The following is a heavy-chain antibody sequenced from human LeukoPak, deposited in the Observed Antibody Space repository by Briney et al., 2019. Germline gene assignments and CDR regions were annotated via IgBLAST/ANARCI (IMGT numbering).Heavy chain of an antibody. CDR3: ARDRFDY. J-gene: IGHJ4*02. Sequence: GGSLRLSCAASGFTFSSYSMNWVRQAPGKGLEWVSSTSPSSSYKYYADSVKGRFTISRDNAKKSLYLQMNSLRDEDTAVYYCARDRFDYWGQGTLVTVSS. V-gene: IGHV3-21*01. CDR2: TSPSSSYK. CDR1: GFTFSSYS.